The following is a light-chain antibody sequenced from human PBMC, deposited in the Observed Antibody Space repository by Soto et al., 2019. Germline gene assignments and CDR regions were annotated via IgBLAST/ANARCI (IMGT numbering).Light chain of an antibody. CDR2: EVS. CDR1: SSDVGNYKY. Sequence: QSVLTQSPSASGSPGQSVTISCTGTSSDVGNYKYVSWYQQHRGKAPKLMIYEVSKRPSGVPDRLSGSKSANTASLTVSGLQAEDEADYYCSSYAGSNNWVFGGGTKLTVL. CDR3: SSYAGSNNWV. J-gene: IGLJ3*02. V-gene: IGLV2-8*01.